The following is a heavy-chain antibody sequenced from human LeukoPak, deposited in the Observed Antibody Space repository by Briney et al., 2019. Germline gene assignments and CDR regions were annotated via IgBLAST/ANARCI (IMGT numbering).Heavy chain of an antibody. CDR3: ASSYSSSWYNNWLDP. D-gene: IGHD6-13*01. J-gene: IGHJ5*02. CDR2: IYYSGST. Sequence: SETLSLTCTVSGVSISSYYWSWIRQPPGKGLEWIGYIYYSGSTNYNPSLKSRVTISVDTSKNQFSLKLSSVTAADTAVYYCASSYSSSWYNNWLDPWGQGTLVTVSS. CDR1: GVSISSYY. V-gene: IGHV4-59*01.